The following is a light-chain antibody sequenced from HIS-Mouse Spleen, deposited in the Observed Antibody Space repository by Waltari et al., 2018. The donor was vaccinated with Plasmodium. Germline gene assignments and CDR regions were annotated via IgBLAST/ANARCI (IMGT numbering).Light chain of an antibody. CDR3: YSTDSSGNHRV. CDR2: EDS. V-gene: IGLV3-10*01. Sequence: SYELTPPPSVSVSPGQTARITCSGDALPHKSAYWYQQKSGPAPVLVIYEDSTRPSGIPERFSGSSSGTMATLTISGAQVEDEADYYCYSTDSSGNHRVFGGGTKLTVL. J-gene: IGLJ3*02. CDR1: ALPHKS.